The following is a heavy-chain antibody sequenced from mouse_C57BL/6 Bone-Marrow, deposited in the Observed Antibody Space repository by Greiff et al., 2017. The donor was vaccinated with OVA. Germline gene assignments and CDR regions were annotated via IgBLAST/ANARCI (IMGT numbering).Heavy chain of an antibody. D-gene: IGHD2-4*01. Sequence: QVQLQQSGAELVRPGASVTLSCKASGYTFTDYEMHWVKQTPVHGLEWIGAIDPETGGTAYNQKFKGKAILTADKSSSTAYMELRSLTSEDSAVYYCTRSNHDYWYYAMDYWGQGTSVTVSS. CDR1: GYTFTDYE. CDR2: IDPETGGT. V-gene: IGHV1-15*01. J-gene: IGHJ4*01. CDR3: TRSNHDYWYYAMDY.